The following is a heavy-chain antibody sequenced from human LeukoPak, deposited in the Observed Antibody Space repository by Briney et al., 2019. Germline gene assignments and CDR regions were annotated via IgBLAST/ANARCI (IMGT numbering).Heavy chain of an antibody. D-gene: IGHD6-19*01. CDR1: GRPISTSNW. V-gene: IGHV4-4*02. CDR2: IYHTGTT. Sequence: PSGTLSLTCAVSGRPISTSNWWSWVRQPPGKGLEWIGEIYHTGTTNYSPSLKSRVTISLDRSKNQFSLRLSSVTAADTAVYYCARMDLSSGFDFWGQGTLVTVSS. CDR3: ARMDLSSGFDF. J-gene: IGHJ4*02.